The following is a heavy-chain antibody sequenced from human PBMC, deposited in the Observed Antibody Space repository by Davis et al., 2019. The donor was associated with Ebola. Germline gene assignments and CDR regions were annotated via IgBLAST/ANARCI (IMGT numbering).Heavy chain of an antibody. Sequence: ASVKVSCKASGYNFLTYDINWVRQAPGQGLEWMGWINPNGGGTNYAQRFQDRVNMTRDMSITTAYLQWSSLKASDTATYYCARAYSISWYNHFDLWGQGTLVTVSS. J-gene: IGHJ4*02. CDR3: ARAYSISWYNHFDL. CDR2: INPNGGGT. V-gene: IGHV1-2*02. CDR1: GYNFLTYD. D-gene: IGHD6-19*01.